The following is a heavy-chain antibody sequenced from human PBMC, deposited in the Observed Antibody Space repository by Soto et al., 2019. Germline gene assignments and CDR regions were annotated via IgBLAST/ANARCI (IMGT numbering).Heavy chain of an antibody. CDR3: TRASDFWSGCYFDY. V-gene: IGHV3-49*03. J-gene: IGHJ4*02. CDR1: GFTFGDYA. Sequence: SLRLSCTASGFTFGDYAMSWFRQAPGKGLEWVGFIRSKAYGGTTEYAASVKGRFTISRDDSKSIAYLQMNSLKTEDTAVYYCTRASDFWSGCYFDYWGQGTLVTVSS. CDR2: IRSKAYGGTT. D-gene: IGHD3-3*01.